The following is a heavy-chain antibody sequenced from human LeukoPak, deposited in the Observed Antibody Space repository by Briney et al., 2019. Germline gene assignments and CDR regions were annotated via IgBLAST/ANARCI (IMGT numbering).Heavy chain of an antibody. V-gene: IGHV3-21*01. D-gene: IGHD3-22*01. Sequence: GGSLRLSCAASGFTFSSYSMNWVRQAPGKGLEWVSSISSSSSYIYYADSVKGPFTISRDNAKNSLYLQMNSLRAEDTAVYYCARAYYYDSSGYYYDYWGQGTLVTVSS. CDR2: ISSSSSYI. CDR3: ARAYYYDSSGYYYDY. CDR1: GFTFSSYS. J-gene: IGHJ4*02.